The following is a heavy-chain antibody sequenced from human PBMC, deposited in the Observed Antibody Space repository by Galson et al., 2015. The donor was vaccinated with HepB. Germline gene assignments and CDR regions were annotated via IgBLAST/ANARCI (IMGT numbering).Heavy chain of an antibody. D-gene: IGHD1-26*01. J-gene: IGHJ6*02. CDR1: GFPLSTSGVA. V-gene: IGHV2-5*02. Sequence: PALVKPTQTLTLTCTFSGFPLSTSGVAVGWIRQPPGRALEWLALIYWDDDKRYNPSLKSRLSITKGTSRNQVVLTMTNMDPVDTATYYCARTLPPAYSGSSSDYYYGMDVWGQGTTVTVSS. CDR2: IYWDDDK. CDR3: ARTLPPAYSGSSSDYYYGMDV.